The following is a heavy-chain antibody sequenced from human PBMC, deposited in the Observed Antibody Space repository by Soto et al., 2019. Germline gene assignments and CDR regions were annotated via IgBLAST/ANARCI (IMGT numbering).Heavy chain of an antibody. CDR3: ARGANIYYDSRDAFDI. Sequence: TLSLPCAVSGGTISSGGYSCSWIRQPPGKGLEWIGYIYHSGSTYYNPSLKSRVTISVDRSKNQFSLKLSSVTAADTAVYYCARGANIYYDSRDAFDIWGQGTMVT. D-gene: IGHD3-22*01. J-gene: IGHJ3*02. CDR1: GGTISSGGYS. CDR2: IYHSGST. V-gene: IGHV4-30-2*01.